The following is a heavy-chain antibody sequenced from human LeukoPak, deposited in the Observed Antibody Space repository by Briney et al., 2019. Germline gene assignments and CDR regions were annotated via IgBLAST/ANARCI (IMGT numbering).Heavy chain of an antibody. J-gene: IGHJ6*02. V-gene: IGHV4-59*08. Sequence: SETLPLTCTVSGGSISSYYWSWIRQPPGKGLEWIGYIYYTGNTNYNPSLKSRVTISLDTSKNQFSLKLTSVTATDTAVYYCARGTCTSSYCYAGDYGMDVWGQGTPVTVSS. CDR2: IYYTGNT. CDR1: GGSISSYY. CDR3: ARGTCTSSYCYAGDYGMDV. D-gene: IGHD2-2*01.